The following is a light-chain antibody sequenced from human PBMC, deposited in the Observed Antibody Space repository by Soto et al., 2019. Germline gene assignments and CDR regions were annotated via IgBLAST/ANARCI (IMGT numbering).Light chain of an antibody. J-gene: IGLJ2*01. V-gene: IGLV2-23*01. CDR1: SSDVGSYNR. CDR2: EGS. CDR3: CSYAGSSTSVV. Sequence: QSALTQPASVSGSPGKSITISCTGTSSDVGSYNRVSWYQQHPCKAPKLMIYEGSKRPSGVYNRFSGSKSGNTASLTISGLQAEDEADYSCCSYAGSSTSVVFGGGTKLTVL.